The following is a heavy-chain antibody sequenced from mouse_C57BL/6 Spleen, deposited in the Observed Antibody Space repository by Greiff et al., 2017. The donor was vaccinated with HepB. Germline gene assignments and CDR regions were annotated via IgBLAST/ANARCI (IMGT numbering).Heavy chain of an antibody. CDR1: GFTFSDYY. CDR2: ISNGGGST. V-gene: IGHV5-12*01. Sequence: EVQLVESGGGLVQPGGSLKLSCAASGFTFSDYYMYWVRQTPEKRLEWVAYISNGGGSTYYPDTVKGRFTISRDNAKNTLYLQMSRLKAEDTAMYYCSRPTAQAYYAMDYWGQGASVTVSS. J-gene: IGHJ4*01. D-gene: IGHD3-2*02. CDR3: SRPTAQAYYAMDY.